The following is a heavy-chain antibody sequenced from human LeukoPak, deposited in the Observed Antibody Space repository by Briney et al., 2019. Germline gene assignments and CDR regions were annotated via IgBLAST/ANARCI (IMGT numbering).Heavy chain of an antibody. CDR1: GITVSSNY. CDR3: AKNYYGMDV. Sequence: GGSLRLSCAASGITVSSNYMSWVRQAPGKGLEGVSVIYGGDNTYYAGSVKGRFITSRDKSKNTLYLQMNSLRAEDTAVYYCAKNYYGMDVWGQGTTVIVS. CDR2: IYGGDNT. V-gene: IGHV3-53*01. J-gene: IGHJ6*02.